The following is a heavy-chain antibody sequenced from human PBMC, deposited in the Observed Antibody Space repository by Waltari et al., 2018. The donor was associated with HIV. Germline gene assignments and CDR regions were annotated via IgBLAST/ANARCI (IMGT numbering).Heavy chain of an antibody. CDR3: ARDSPGIAVAGTPPFDY. CDR1: GFTFSSYG. Sequence: QVQLVESGGGVVQPGRSLRLSCAASGFTFSSYGMHWVRQAPGKGLEWVAVIWYDGSNKYYADSVKGRFTISRDNSKNTLYLQMNSLRAEDTAVYYCARDSPGIAVAGTPPFDYWGQGTLVTVSS. J-gene: IGHJ4*02. D-gene: IGHD6-19*01. CDR2: IWYDGSNK. V-gene: IGHV3-33*01.